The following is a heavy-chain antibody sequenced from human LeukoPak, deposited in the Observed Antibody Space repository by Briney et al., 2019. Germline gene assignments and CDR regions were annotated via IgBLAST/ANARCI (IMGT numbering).Heavy chain of an antibody. J-gene: IGHJ4*02. Sequence: SETLSLTCTVSGASISSSTDYWGWIRQPPGKGLEYIGTIYYTGSTYYTPSLKRRVTISVDTSKNQFSLKLSSVTAADTAVYYCARGGGHSSYIKWGQGTLVTVS. D-gene: IGHD6-19*01. CDR2: IYYTGST. CDR1: GASISSSTDY. V-gene: IGHV4-39*07. CDR3: ARGGGHSSYIK.